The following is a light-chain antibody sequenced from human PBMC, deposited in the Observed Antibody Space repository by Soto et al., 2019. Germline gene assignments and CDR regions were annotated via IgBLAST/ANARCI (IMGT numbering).Light chain of an antibody. J-gene: IGLJ3*02. V-gene: IGLV1-40*01. CDR1: RSNLGAGYD. CDR2: SYN. CDR3: ATWDDSLSGWV. Sequence: QSVLTQPPSVSGAPGQRVTISCTGTRSNLGAGYDVHWYQQVPGTAPKLLIFSYNQRPSGVPDRFSGSKSGTSASLAISGLRSEDEADYYCATWDDSLSGWVFGGGTKVTVL.